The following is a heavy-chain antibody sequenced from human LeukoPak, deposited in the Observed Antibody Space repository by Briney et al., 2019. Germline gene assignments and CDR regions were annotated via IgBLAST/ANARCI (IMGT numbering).Heavy chain of an antibody. D-gene: IGHD3-10*01. V-gene: IGHV1-2*02. CDR3: ARDRVGETRSITMVRGVIITAPSYYFDY. CDR2: INPNSGGT. J-gene: IGHJ4*01. Sequence: ASVKVSCKASGYTFTGYYMHWVRQAPRQGLEWMGWINPNSGGTNYAQKFQGRVTMTRDTSISTAYMELSRLRSDDTAVYYCARDRVGETRSITMVRGVIITAPSYYFDYWGQGTRVTVSS. CDR1: GYTFTGYY.